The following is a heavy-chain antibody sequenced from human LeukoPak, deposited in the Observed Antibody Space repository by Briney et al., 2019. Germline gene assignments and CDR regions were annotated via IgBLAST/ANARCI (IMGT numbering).Heavy chain of an antibody. CDR2: ITTSDNTI. CDR3: ARASGSSSGGCVYYYYMDV. V-gene: IGHV3-48*01. Sequence: PGGSLRLSCAAAGFTFSTYRMNWVRQAPGKGLAWVSYITTSDNTIYYADSVKGRFTISRDNAKNSLYLQMNSLRADDTAVYYCARASGSSSGGCVYYYYMDVWGKGTTVTVSS. CDR1: GFTFSTYR. D-gene: IGHD6-6*01. J-gene: IGHJ6*03.